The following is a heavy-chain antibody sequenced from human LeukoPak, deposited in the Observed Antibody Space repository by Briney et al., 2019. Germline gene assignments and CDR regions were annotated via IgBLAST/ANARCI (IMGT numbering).Heavy chain of an antibody. J-gene: IGHJ4*02. CDR2: ISGSGGST. Sequence: GGSLRLSCAASGFTFSSYAMSWVRQALGKGLEWVSAISGSGGSTYYADSVKGRFTISRDNSKNTLYLQMNSLRAEDTAVYYCAKEGYYDILTGYQAYYFDYWGQGTLVTVSS. V-gene: IGHV3-23*01. CDR3: AKEGYYDILTGYQAYYFDY. D-gene: IGHD3-9*01. CDR1: GFTFSSYA.